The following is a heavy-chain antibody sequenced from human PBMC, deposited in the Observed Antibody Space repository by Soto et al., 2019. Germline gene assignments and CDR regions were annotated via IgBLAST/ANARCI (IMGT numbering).Heavy chain of an antibody. D-gene: IGHD3-9*01. CDR1: GYTFRNFG. CDR3: TRDAKYYDILTGYFVNDY. Sequence: ASVKVSCKASGYTFRNFGISWLRQAPGQGLEWLGWISTDNGNTKYAQNFHDRVTMTTDTATTTAYMELRSLRSDDTAVYYCTRDAKYYDILTGYFVNDYWGQGTLVTVSS. J-gene: IGHJ4*02. V-gene: IGHV1-18*01. CDR2: ISTDNGNT.